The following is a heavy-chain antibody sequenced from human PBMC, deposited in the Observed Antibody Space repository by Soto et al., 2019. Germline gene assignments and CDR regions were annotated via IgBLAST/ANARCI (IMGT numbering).Heavy chain of an antibody. CDR3: ARGGTIFGVVIIWENTT. V-gene: IGHV4-4*02. J-gene: IGHJ5*02. CDR1: GGSVNIDYW. D-gene: IGHD3-3*01. Sequence: SETLSLTCAVSGGSVNIDYWWSFVRQPPGKGLEWIGEVHHSGTTNYIQSLTSRLTMSVDKSGNQVSLELTSVAAADTAVYYCARGGTIFGVVIIWENTTWGQGTLVTVSS. CDR2: VHHSGTT.